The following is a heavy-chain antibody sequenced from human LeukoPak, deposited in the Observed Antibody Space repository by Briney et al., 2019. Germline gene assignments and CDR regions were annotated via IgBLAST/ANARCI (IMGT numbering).Heavy chain of an antibody. Sequence: SETLSLTCTVSGGSISSYYWSWIRQPAGKGLEWIGYIYHSGSTYYNPSLKSRVTISVDRSKNQFSLKLSSVTAADTAVYYCARAPNGYCSSTSCDDAFDIWGQGTMVTVSS. CDR3: ARAPNGYCSSTSCDDAFDI. CDR2: IYHSGST. CDR1: GGSISSYY. V-gene: IGHV4-59*12. D-gene: IGHD2-2*03. J-gene: IGHJ3*02.